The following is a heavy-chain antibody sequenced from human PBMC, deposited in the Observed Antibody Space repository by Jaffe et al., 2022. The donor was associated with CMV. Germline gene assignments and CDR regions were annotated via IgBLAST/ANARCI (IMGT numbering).Heavy chain of an antibody. CDR2: IYYSGST. CDR1: GGSISSYY. D-gene: IGHD3-10*01. J-gene: IGHJ3*02. CDR3: ARDGKGVATDAFDI. Sequence: QVQLQESGPGLVKPSETLSLTCTVSGGSISSYYWSWIRQPPGKGLEWIGYIYYSGSTNYNPSLKSRVTISVDTSKNQFSLKLSSVTAADTAVYYCARDGKGVATDAFDIWGQGTMVTVSS. V-gene: IGHV4-59*01.